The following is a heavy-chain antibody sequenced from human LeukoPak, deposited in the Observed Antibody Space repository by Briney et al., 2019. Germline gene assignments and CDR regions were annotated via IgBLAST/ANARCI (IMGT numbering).Heavy chain of an antibody. CDR2: IRTKAYGGTT. D-gene: IGHD1-14*01. Sequence: GGSLRLSCTASGFIFGDYAMSWVRQAPGKGPEWVSFIRTKAYGGTTEYAASVKGRFTISRDDSKSIAYLQMNSLKTEDTAVYYCTTAPGITGTTWFDPWGQGTLVTVSS. CDR1: GFIFGDYA. CDR3: TTAPGITGTTWFDP. V-gene: IGHV3-49*04. J-gene: IGHJ5*02.